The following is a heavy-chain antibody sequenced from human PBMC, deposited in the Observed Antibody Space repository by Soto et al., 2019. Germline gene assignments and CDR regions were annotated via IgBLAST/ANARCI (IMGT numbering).Heavy chain of an antibody. V-gene: IGHV3-33*01. Sequence: QVQLVESGGGVVQPGRSLRLSCVASGFTFSSYGMHWVRQAPGRGLEWVAIIWYDGSYKYYADSVKGRFTISRDNSKNTLYLQMNSLRVEEAAVYYCACGYLVDSSSWYGHFDSWAQGTLVTVSS. CDR1: GFTFSSYG. CDR3: ACGYLVDSSSWYGHFDS. CDR2: IWYDGSYK. J-gene: IGHJ4*02. D-gene: IGHD6-13*01.